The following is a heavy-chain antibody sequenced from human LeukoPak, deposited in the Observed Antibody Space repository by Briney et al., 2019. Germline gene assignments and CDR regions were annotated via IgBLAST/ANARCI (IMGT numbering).Heavy chain of an antibody. CDR3: ARHNFADIVVFDH. D-gene: IGHD5-12*01. CDR2: IYPGNSDT. CDR1: GYSFTTYW. J-gene: IGHJ4*02. Sequence: GESLKISCKGSGYSFTTYWIAWVRQMPGKGLEWMGIIYPGNSDTRYSPSFQGQVTISADKSISIAYLQWSSLKASDTAMYYCARHNFADIVVFDHWGQGTLVTVSS. V-gene: IGHV5-51*01.